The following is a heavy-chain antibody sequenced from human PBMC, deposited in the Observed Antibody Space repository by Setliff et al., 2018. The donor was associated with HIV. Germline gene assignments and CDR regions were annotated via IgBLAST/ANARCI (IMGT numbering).Heavy chain of an antibody. CDR1: GFTFSSYA. D-gene: IGHD3-9*01. V-gene: IGHV3-23*01. Sequence: PGGSLRLSCAASGFTFSSYAMSWVRQAPGKGLEWVSAIGSAGDTYYPDSVKGRFTISRDNAKSSLYLQMTSLRAEDTAVYFCAREARLGSNDDAFDIWGQGTMVTVSS. CDR3: AREARLGSNDDAFDI. J-gene: IGHJ3*02. CDR2: IGSAGDT.